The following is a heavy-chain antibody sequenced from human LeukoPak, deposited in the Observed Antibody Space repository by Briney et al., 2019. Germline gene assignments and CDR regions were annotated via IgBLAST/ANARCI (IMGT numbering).Heavy chain of an antibody. CDR3: ARHHSEGGSGYSRFDP. CDR1: GGSISSSSYY. Sequence: SETLSLTCTVSGGSISSSSYYWGWIRQPPGKGLEWIGSINYSGSTYYNPSLKSRVTISVDTSKNQFSLKLSSVTAADTAVYYCARHHSEGGSGYSRFDPWGQGTLVTVSS. J-gene: IGHJ5*02. CDR2: INYSGST. D-gene: IGHD3-3*01. V-gene: IGHV4-39*01.